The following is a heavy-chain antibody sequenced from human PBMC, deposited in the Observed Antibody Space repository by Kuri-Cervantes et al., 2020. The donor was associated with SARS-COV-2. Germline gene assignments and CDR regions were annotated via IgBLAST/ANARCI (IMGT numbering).Heavy chain of an antibody. J-gene: IGHJ4*02. CDR1: GFTFSSYG. CDR3: ARGIIDLRSLGGAEDY. D-gene: IGHD3-3*01. Sequence: GEPLKISCAASGFTFSSYGMHWVRQAPGKGLEWVAVISYDGSNKYYADSVKGRFTISRDNSKNTLYLQMNSLRAEDTAVYYCARGIIDLRSLGGAEDYWGQGTLVTVSS. V-gene: IGHV3-30*03. CDR2: ISYDGSNK.